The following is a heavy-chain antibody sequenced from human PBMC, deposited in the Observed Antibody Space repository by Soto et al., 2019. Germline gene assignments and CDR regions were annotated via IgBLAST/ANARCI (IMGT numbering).Heavy chain of an antibody. J-gene: IGHJ6*02. CDR1: GFTFSSYS. V-gene: IGHV3-21*01. D-gene: IGHD6-19*01. CDR2: ISSSSSYI. CDR3: ARGNNGWYVHWYYGMDV. Sequence: EVQLMESGGGLVKPGGSLRLSCAASGFTFSSYSMNWVRQAPGKGLEWVSSISSSSSYIYYADSVKGRFTISRDNAKNSLYLQMNSLRAEDTAVYYCARGNNGWYVHWYYGMDVWGQGTTVTVSS.